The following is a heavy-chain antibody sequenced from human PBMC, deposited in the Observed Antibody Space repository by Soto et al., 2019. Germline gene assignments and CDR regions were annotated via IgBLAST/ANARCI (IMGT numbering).Heavy chain of an antibody. D-gene: IGHD6-19*01. V-gene: IGHV3-21*01. CDR2: ISSSSSYI. J-gene: IGHJ4*02. Sequence: PGGSLRLSCAASGSTFSSYSMNWVRQAPGKGLEWVSSISSSSSYIYYADSVKGRFTISRDNAKNSLYLQMNSLRAEDTAVYYCARNPSGWYVYWGQGPLVTVSS. CDR1: GSTFSSYS. CDR3: ARNPSGWYVY.